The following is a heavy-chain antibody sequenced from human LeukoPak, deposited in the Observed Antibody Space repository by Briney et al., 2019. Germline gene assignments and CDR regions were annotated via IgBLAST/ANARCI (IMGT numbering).Heavy chain of an antibody. D-gene: IGHD3-22*01. CDR1: GFTFSDYY. J-gene: IGHJ4*02. CDR2: ISSSASTI. V-gene: IGHV3-11*04. Sequence: GGSLRLSCAASGFTFSDYYMSWIRQAPGKGLEWGSYISSSASTIYFADSVKGRFTISRDNAKNSLYLQMNSLRAEDTAVYYCARAEYYYDSSGVYWGQGTLVTVSS. CDR3: ARAEYYYDSSGVY.